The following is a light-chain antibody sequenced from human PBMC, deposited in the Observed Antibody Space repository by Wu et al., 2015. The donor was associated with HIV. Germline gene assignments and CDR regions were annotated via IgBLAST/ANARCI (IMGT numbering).Light chain of an antibody. CDR2: DAS. J-gene: IGKJ5*01. V-gene: IGKV1-13*02. CDR3: QQLNSFPLT. Sequence: IQLTQSPSSLSASIGDRVNITCRASQDIFTYLAWYQQTPGKAPRVLIYDASTLQSGVSSRFSGSGSGADFTLTISGLQREDFAIYYCQQLNSFPLTFGQGSRLEI. CDR1: QDIFTY.